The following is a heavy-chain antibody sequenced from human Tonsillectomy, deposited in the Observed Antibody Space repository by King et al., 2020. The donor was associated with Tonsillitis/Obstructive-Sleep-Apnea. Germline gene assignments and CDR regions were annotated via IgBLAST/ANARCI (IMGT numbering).Heavy chain of an antibody. CDR2: INHSGST. CDR1: GGSLSTYY. J-gene: IGHJ5*02. CDR3: ARDSLNNWFDP. Sequence: VQLQQWGAGLLKPSETLSLTCAVYGGSLSTYYWTWIRQPPGKGLEWIGEINHSGSTNYSPSLKSRVTISVDTSKNQFSLKLSSVTAADTAVYYCARDSLNNWFDPWGQGTLGTVSS. V-gene: IGHV4-34*01.